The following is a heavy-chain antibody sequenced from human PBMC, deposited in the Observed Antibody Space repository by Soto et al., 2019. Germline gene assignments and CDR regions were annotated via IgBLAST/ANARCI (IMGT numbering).Heavy chain of an antibody. CDR1: GGSISSGGYY. V-gene: IGHV4-31*03. J-gene: IGHJ5*02. D-gene: IGHD3-3*01. CDR3: ATAVGDFWSGYSGNWFDP. Sequence: PSETLSLTCTVSGGSISSGGYYWSWIHQHPGKGLEWIGYIYYSGSTYYNPSLKSRVTISVDTSKNQFSLKLSSVTAADTAVYYCATAVGDFWSGYSGNWFDPWGQGTLVTVSS. CDR2: IYYSGST.